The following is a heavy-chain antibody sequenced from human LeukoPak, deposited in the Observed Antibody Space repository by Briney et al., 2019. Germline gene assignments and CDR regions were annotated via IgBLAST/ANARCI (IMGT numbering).Heavy chain of an antibody. CDR1: GFTDSSNY. CDR2: IYSGCST. CDR3: WRVRIRGFDD. D-gene: IGHD3-10*01. J-gene: IGHJ4*02. V-gene: IGHV3-66*02. Sequence: GGSLRLSCAASGFTDSSNYLRWVRQAPGKGLEGVLVIYSGCSTDYVDSVKGRITNSRDNLKITLYRQSNSLRAEDTGEYDCWRVRIRGFDDWGQGTLVTVSS.